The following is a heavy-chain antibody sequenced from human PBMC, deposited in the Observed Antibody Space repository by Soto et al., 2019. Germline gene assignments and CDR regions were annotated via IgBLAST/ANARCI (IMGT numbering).Heavy chain of an antibody. Sequence: SVKVSFKASGGSFSSNAISWLRQAPGQGLEWMGGIIPILGSANYAQKFQDRLTITADGSTTTTYMELNSLRSEDAAVYYCASRERVDAFDIWGQGTLVTVSS. CDR2: IIPILGSA. J-gene: IGHJ3*02. CDR3: ASRERVDAFDI. V-gene: IGHV1-69*13. D-gene: IGHD1-26*01. CDR1: GGSFSSNA.